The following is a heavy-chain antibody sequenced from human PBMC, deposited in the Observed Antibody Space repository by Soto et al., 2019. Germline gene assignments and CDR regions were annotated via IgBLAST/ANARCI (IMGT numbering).Heavy chain of an antibody. CDR3: ARVVLTITRGAFDA. Sequence: QVQLQESGPGLVKPSGTLSLTCAVSGGSISSSHWWTWVRQSPGKGLEYIGEISHSGTSNSNPSLKSRLTLSMDKSKNHFYLTLTSVTAADTAVYYCARVVLTITRGAFDAWRQGTLVFVSS. CDR1: GGSISSSHW. CDR2: ISHSGTS. J-gene: IGHJ3*01. V-gene: IGHV4-4*02. D-gene: IGHD3-9*01.